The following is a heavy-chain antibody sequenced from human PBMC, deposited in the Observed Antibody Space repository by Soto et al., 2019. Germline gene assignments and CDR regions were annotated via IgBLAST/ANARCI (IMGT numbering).Heavy chain of an antibody. V-gene: IGHV1-18*01. D-gene: IGHD3-22*01. Sequence: ASVKGSCKAAGYTFTSYGISWVRQAPGEGREGMGWISAYNGNTNYAQKVQGRVTMTTDTSTSTAYMELRSLRADDTAVYYCARDLIYYATSGYYPFDIWGQGTMVTVSS. J-gene: IGHJ3*02. CDR2: ISAYNGNT. CDR1: GYTFTSYG. CDR3: ARDLIYYATSGYYPFDI.